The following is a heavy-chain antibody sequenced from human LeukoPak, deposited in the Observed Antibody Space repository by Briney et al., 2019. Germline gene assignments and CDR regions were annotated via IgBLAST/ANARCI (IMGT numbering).Heavy chain of an antibody. CDR1: GGSITNSF. D-gene: IGHD3-10*01. J-gene: IGHJ3*02. CDR3: ARHKPGSYAFDI. CDR2: VHYSEKT. Sequence: SETLSLTCTVSGGSITNSFWSWIRQPPGKGLEWIAYVHYSEKTNYNPSLKNRLTISLDTSKNQFSLMLSSVTAAYTAVYYCARHKPGSYAFDIWGQGTMVTVSS. V-gene: IGHV4-59*01.